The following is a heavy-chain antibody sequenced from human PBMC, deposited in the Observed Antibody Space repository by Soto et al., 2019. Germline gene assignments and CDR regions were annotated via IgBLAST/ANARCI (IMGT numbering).Heavy chain of an antibody. Sequence: EVQLLESGGGLVQPGGSLRLSCAASGFTFSSYAMSWVRQAPGKGLEWVSAISGSGGSTYYADSVKGRFTISRDNSKNTLHLQMNSLRAEDTAVYYCAKGNPYCGGDCYPGPNDAFDIWGQGTMVTVSS. CDR3: AKGNPYCGGDCYPGPNDAFDI. J-gene: IGHJ3*02. CDR2: ISGSGGST. V-gene: IGHV3-23*01. D-gene: IGHD2-21*01. CDR1: GFTFSSYA.